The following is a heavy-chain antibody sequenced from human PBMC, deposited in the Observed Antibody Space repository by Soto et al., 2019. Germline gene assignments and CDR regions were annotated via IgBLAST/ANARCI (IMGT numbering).Heavy chain of an antibody. CDR2: INPNSGDT. V-gene: IGHV1-2*04. Sequence: ASVKVSCKASGYTFTGYYMHWVRQAPGQGLEWMGWINPNSGDTNYAQKFQGLVTMTTDTSTSTAYMELRSLRSDDTAVYYCASNFWSGYSRPYYYYGMDVWGQGTTVTVSS. CDR3: ASNFWSGYSRPYYYYGMDV. D-gene: IGHD3-3*01. J-gene: IGHJ6*02. CDR1: GYTFTGYY.